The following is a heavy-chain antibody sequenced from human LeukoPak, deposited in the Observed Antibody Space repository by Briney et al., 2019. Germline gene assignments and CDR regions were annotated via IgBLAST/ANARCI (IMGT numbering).Heavy chain of an antibody. D-gene: IGHD3-22*01. CDR3: ASPEYYYDSSGYY. CDR1: GFTFSSYG. J-gene: IGHJ4*02. Sequence: GGSLRHSCSASGFTFSSYGMHWVRQAPGKGLEWVAVISYDGSNKYYADSVKGRFTISRGNSKNTLYLQMNSLRAEDTAVYYCASPEYYYDSSGYYWGQGTLVTVSS. CDR2: ISYDGSNK. V-gene: IGHV3-30*03.